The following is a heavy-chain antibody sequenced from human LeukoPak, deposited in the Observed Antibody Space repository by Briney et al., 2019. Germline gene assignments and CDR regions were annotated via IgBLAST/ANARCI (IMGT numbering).Heavy chain of an antibody. V-gene: IGHV4-4*07. CDR2: IYTSGST. CDR3: ARDRQIAAAASGVYEGMDV. J-gene: IGHJ6*02. CDR1: GGSISSYY. Sequence: PSETLSLTCTVSGGSISSYYWSWIRQPAGKGLEWIGRIYTSGSTNYNPSLKSRVTMSVDTSKNQFSLKLSSVTAADTAVYYCARDRQIAAAASGVYEGMDVGGQGTTVTVSS. D-gene: IGHD6-13*01.